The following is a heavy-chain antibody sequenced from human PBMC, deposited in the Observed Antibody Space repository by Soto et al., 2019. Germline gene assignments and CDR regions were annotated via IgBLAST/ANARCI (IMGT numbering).Heavy chain of an antibody. CDR1: GGSVTSDEDY. Sequence: SATLSLTCTVSGGSVTSDEDYWSWIRQSPGKGLEWIGYISNSGGTGYNPSLKTRLSMSVDRSKNQFALRLTSVTAADTAVYFCATESGSTYGYFDYWGQGTQVTVSS. J-gene: IGHJ4*02. D-gene: IGHD5-18*01. V-gene: IGHV4-30-4*01. CDR2: ISNSGGT. CDR3: ATESGSTYGYFDY.